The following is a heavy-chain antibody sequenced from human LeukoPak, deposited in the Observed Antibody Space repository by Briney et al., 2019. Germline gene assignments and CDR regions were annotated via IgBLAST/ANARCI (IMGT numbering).Heavy chain of an antibody. V-gene: IGHV3-23*01. CDR3: ARCGGGNPRWFDP. CDR2: ISGSGGST. D-gene: IGHD4-23*01. J-gene: IGHJ5*02. CDR1: GFTFSSYG. Sequence: GDSLRLSCAASGFTFSSYGMSWVRQAPGKGLEWVSAISGSGGSTYYADSVKGRFTISRDNSKNSLYLQMNSLRAEDTAVYYCARCGGGNPRWFDPWGQGTLVTVSS.